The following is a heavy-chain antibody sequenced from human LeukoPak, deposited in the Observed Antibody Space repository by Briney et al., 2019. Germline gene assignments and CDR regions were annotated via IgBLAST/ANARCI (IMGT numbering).Heavy chain of an antibody. V-gene: IGHV3-23*01. D-gene: IGHD3-3*01. Sequence: PGGSLRLSCAASGFTFSSYAMSWVRQAPGKGLEWVSAISGSGGSTYYADSVKGRFTISRDNSKNTLYLQMNSLRAEDTAVYYCAKCFWSGYYTGYYFDYWCQGTLGTVSS. J-gene: IGHJ4*02. CDR1: GFTFSSYA. CDR2: ISGSGGST. CDR3: AKCFWSGYYTGYYFDY.